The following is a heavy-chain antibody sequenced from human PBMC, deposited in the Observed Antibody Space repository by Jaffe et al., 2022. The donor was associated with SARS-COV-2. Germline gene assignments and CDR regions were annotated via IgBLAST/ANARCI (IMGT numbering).Heavy chain of an antibody. Sequence: EVQLVESGGGLVQPGGSLRLSCAASGFTFSSYWMYWVRQAPGKGLVWVSCINTDGSSTTSADSVKGRFTISRDNDKNTLYLQINSLRAEDTAVYYCVAGAGTGYWGQGTLVTVSS. J-gene: IGHJ4*02. V-gene: IGHV3-74*03. CDR1: GFTFSSYW. CDR3: VAGAGTGY. CDR2: INTDGSST. D-gene: IGHD3-9*01.